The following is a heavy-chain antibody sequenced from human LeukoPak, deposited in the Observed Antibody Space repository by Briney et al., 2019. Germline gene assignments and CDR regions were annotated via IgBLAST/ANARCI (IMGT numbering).Heavy chain of an antibody. CDR1: GYTFTFTAYH. CDR2: INPSGGTT. V-gene: IGHV1-46*01. J-gene: IGHJ4*02. D-gene: IGHD6-13*01. CDR3: ARLAAPGTSSDY. Sequence: ASVKVSCKASGYTFTFTAYHMHWVRQAPGQGLEWMGVINPSGGTTTYAQNFQGGVTMTRDTSTSTVYMELSSLRSDDTAVYYCARLAAPGTSSDYWGQGTLVTVSS.